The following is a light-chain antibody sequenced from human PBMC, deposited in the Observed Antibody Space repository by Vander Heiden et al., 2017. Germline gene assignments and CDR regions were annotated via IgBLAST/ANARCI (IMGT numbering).Light chain of an antibody. CDR2: AAS. CDR1: QSISSY. Sequence: DIQMTQSPSSLSASVGDRVTITCRASQSISSYLNWYQQKPGKAPKLLIYAASSLQSGVPSRFSGSGSGTDFTLTISRLQPEDFATYYCQQRYRTLPYTFGQGTKLEIK. CDR3: QQRYRTLPYT. V-gene: IGKV1-39*01. J-gene: IGKJ2*01.